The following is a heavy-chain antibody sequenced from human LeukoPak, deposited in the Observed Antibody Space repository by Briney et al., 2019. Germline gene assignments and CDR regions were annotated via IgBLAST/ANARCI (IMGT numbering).Heavy chain of an antibody. D-gene: IGHD3-10*01. CDR3: ARLQTYYYGSGRSMDV. CDR2: ISAYNGNT. Sequence: ASVKVSCKASGYTFTSYGISWVRQAPGQGLEWMGWISAYNGNTNYAQKPQGRVTMTTDTSTSTAYMELRSLRSDDTAVYYCARLQTYYYGSGRSMDVWGQGTTVTVSS. V-gene: IGHV1-18*01. CDR1: GYTFTSYG. J-gene: IGHJ6*02.